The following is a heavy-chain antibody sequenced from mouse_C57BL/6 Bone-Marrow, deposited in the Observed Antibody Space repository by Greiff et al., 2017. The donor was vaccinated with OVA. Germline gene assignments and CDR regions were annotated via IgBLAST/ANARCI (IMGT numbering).Heavy chain of an antibody. CDR3: RDDYDGFAY. CDR2: YPGSGNTY. CDR1: YTFTDYYM. J-gene: IGHJ3*01. V-gene: IGHV1-83*01. Sequence: VQLQQSGPELVKPGASVKMSCKASGYTFTDYYMHWVKQKPGKGLEWIGEIYPGSGNTYYNEKFKGKATLTADTSSSTAYMQLSSLTSEDSAVYFCARDDYDGFAYWGQGTLVTVSA. D-gene: IGHD2-4*01.